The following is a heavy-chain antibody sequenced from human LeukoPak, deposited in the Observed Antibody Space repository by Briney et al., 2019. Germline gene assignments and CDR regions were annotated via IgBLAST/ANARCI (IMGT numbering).Heavy chain of an antibody. V-gene: IGHV4-39*07. J-gene: IGHJ5*02. Sequence: SETLSLTCTVSGGSISSSSYYWGWIRRPPGKGLEWIGSIYYSGSTYYNPSLKSRVTISVDTSKNQFSLKVNSVTAADTAVYYCARRALGGSTNWAGFDPWGQGTLVTVSS. D-gene: IGHD2-2*01. CDR2: IYYSGST. CDR3: ARRALGGSTNWAGFDP. CDR1: GGSISSSSYY.